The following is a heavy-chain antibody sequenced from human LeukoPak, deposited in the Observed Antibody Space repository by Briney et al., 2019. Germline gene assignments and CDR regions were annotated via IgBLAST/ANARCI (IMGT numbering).Heavy chain of an antibody. CDR2: ISGSGGNT. J-gene: IGHJ4*02. Sequence: PGGSLRLSCAASGFTFSSYWMSWVRQAPRKGLEWVSAISGSGGNTYYADSVKGRFTISRDNSKNTLYLQMDSLRADDTAVYYCAKAAFSRTSYFDYWGQGTLVTASS. V-gene: IGHV3-23*01. CDR3: AKAAFSRTSYFDY. CDR1: GFTFSSYW. D-gene: IGHD3-3*02.